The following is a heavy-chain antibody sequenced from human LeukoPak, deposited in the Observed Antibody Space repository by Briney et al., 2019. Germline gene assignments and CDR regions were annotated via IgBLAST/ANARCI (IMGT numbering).Heavy chain of an antibody. CDR1: GGTFSSYA. D-gene: IGHD3-22*01. Sequence: SVKVSCKASGGTFSSYAISWVRQAPGQGLEWMGRIIPIFGTANYAQKFQGRVTITTDESTSTAYMELSSLRSEGTAVYYCATTHYYDSSGYYGPSGFHAFDIWGQGTMVTVSS. CDR2: IIPIFGTA. CDR3: ATTHYYDSSGYYGPSGFHAFDI. J-gene: IGHJ3*02. V-gene: IGHV1-69*05.